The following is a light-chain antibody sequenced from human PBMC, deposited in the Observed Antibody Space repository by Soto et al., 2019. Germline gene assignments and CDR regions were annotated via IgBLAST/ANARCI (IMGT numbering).Light chain of an antibody. CDR1: SSNIGSNT. Sequence: QSVLTQPPSASGTPGQRVTISCSGSSSNIGSNTVNSYQQLPGTAPKLLIYSNNHRPSGVPHRFSGSKSGTSAALAISGLQSEDEADYYCAAWDDSLNGPVFGGGTQLTVL. CDR2: SNN. J-gene: IGLJ2*01. CDR3: AAWDDSLNGPV. V-gene: IGLV1-44*01.